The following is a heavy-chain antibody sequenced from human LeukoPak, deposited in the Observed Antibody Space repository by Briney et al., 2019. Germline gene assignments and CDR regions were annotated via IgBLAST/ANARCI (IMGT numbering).Heavy chain of an antibody. CDR2: IYHSGSA. D-gene: IGHD3-16*01. V-gene: IGHV4-38-2*02. CDR3: VRDHVSPGLSNWFDP. CDR1: DYSISSGYY. Sequence: SETLSLTCTVSDYSISSGYYWAWIRQPPGKGLEWIGSIYHSGSAYYNPSLKSRVTISVDTSKNQFSLKVTSVTASDTAMYYCVRDHVSPGLSNWFDPWGQGTLVTVSS. J-gene: IGHJ5*02.